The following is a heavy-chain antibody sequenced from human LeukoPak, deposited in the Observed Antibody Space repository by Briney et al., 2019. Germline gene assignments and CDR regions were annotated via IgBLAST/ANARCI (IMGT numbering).Heavy chain of an antibody. CDR3: ASLYSGSYSFGY. CDR2: IYYSGST. J-gene: IGHJ4*02. V-gene: IGHV4-59*08. Sequence: PSETLSLTCTVSGGSISSYYWSWIRQPPGKGLEWIGYIYYSGSTNYNPSLKSRVTISVDTSKNQFSLELNSVTAADTAVYYCASLYSGSYSFGYWGQGTLVTVSS. CDR1: GGSISSYY. D-gene: IGHD1-26*01.